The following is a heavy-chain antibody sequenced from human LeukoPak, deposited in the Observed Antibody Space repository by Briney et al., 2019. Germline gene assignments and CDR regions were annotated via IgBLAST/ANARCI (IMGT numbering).Heavy chain of an antibody. Sequence: GGSLTLSCAASGFSFSDYAMSWVREAPARGLEWVSSLRGNGDTFYADSVKGRFTLSRDDSRNTVFLQMNKLTADDTARYYCAKANWVSNADAVVWGQGTVVTVSS. J-gene: IGHJ4*02. CDR1: GFSFSDYA. D-gene: IGHD3-16*01. CDR2: LRGNGDT. CDR3: AKANWVSNADAVV. V-gene: IGHV3-23*01.